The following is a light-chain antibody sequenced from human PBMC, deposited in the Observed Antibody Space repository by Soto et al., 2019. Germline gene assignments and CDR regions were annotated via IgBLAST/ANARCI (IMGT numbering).Light chain of an antibody. J-gene: IGKJ2*01. CDR1: QSVSTRY. Sequence: ESMLTQSPGTLSLSPGERATLSCRASQSVSTRYLAWYQQKPGQAPRLLIYGASIRTTGIPDRFSGSGSATDFTLTISRLEPEDFAVYYCHQFGSSPPAFTFGQGTKLEI. CDR2: GAS. CDR3: HQFGSSPPAFT. V-gene: IGKV3-20*01.